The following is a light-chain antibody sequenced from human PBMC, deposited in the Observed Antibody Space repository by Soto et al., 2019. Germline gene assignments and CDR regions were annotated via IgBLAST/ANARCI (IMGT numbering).Light chain of an antibody. Sequence: DVQLTQAPSTLSASVGDRVTITCRASQSIGNWLAWYQQKPGKAPNLLIYDASTLENGVPSRFSGSASGTDFTLTISSLQPYDFATYYCHQYHNFPRTFGQGTKVDI. J-gene: IGKJ1*01. CDR3: HQYHNFPRT. V-gene: IGKV1-5*01. CDR1: QSIGNW. CDR2: DAS.